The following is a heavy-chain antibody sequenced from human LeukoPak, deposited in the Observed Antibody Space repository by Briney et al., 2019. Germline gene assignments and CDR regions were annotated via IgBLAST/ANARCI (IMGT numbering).Heavy chain of an antibody. CDR2: IGGRSGST. CDR3: AKDSTVTSYYQYYGMDV. J-gene: IGHJ6*02. CDR1: GFTFSSYW. D-gene: IGHD4-17*01. Sequence: GGSLRLSCAASGFTFSSYWMHWVRQAPGKGLEWVSGIGGRSGSTYYADSVKGRFNISRDSSKNTLYLQMNSLRAEDTAVYYCAKDSTVTSYYQYYGMDVWGHGTTVTVSS. V-gene: IGHV3-23*01.